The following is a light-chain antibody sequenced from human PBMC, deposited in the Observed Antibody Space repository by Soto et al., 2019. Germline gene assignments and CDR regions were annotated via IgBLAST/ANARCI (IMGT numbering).Light chain of an antibody. CDR3: QQYGSSAPIT. CDR2: GAS. V-gene: IGKV3-20*01. CDR1: QSVSNNY. J-gene: IGKJ5*01. Sequence: EIVLTQSPGTLSLSPGERATLSCRASQSVSNNYLAWYQQKPGQAPRLLIHGASSRATGIPDRFSGSGSGTDFTLPISRLEPEDFGMYYCQQYGSSAPITFGQGTRVEIE.